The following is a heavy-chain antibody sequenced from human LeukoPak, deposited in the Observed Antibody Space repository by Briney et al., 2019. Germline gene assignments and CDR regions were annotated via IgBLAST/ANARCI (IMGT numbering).Heavy chain of an antibody. Sequence: SETLSLTWTVSGSSISSYYWSWIRQPPGKGLERIGYIYYSGSTNYNPSLKSRVTISVDTSKNQFSLKLSSVTAADTAVYYCARDRGYSGYGPFDYWGQGTLVTVSS. CDR1: GSSISSYY. V-gene: IGHV4-59*12. D-gene: IGHD5-12*01. J-gene: IGHJ4*02. CDR3: ARDRGYSGYGPFDY. CDR2: IYYSGST.